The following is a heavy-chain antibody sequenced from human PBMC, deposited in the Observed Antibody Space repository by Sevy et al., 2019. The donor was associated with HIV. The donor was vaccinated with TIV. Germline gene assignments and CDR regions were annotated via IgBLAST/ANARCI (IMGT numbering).Heavy chain of an antibody. J-gene: IGHJ6*02. V-gene: IGHV3-48*03. CDR1: GFTFSSYE. Sequence: GGSLRLSCAASGFTFSSYEMNWVRLAPGKGLEWVSYRSSSGSTIYYADSVKGRFTISRDNAKNSLYLQMNSLRAEDTAVYYCARDPPPRRRPYYYYGMDVWGQGTTVTVSS. CDR2: RSSSGSTI. CDR3: ARDPPPRRRPYYYYGMDV.